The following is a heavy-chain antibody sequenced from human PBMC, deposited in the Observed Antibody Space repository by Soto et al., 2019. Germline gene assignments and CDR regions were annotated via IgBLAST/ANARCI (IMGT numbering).Heavy chain of an antibody. J-gene: IGHJ5*02. D-gene: IGHD3-3*01. V-gene: IGHV4-31*03. CDR3: ARDTRLLSPFIHQGFDP. CDR2: IYYSGST. Sequence: SETLSLTCTFSGGSISSGGYYWSWIRQHPGKGLEWIGYIYYSGSTYYNPSLKSRVTISVDTSKNQFPLKLSSVTAADTAVYYCARDTRLLSPFIHQGFDPWGQGTLVTVSS. CDR1: GGSISSGGYY.